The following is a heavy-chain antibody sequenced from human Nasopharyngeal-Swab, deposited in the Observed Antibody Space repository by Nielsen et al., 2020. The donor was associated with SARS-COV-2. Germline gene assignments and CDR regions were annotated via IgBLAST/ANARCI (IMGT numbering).Heavy chain of an antibody. Sequence: GGSLRLSCAGYGFTFSNYVMTWVSQAPGKGLEWVSAISGSGASTYYGDSVKGRFTIYRDNDRNSLSLQMINLRAEDTAVYYCVRLKLPGYAMDVWGQGTTVTVSS. J-gene: IGHJ6*02. D-gene: IGHD2-15*01. CDR2: ISGSGAST. V-gene: IGHV3-23*01. CDR1: GFTFSNYV. CDR3: VRLKLPGYAMDV.